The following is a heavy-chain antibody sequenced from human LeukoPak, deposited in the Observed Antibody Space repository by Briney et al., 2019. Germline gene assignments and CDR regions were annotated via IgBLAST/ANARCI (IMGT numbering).Heavy chain of an antibody. CDR2: IYYSGSA. V-gene: IGHV4-59*12. Sequence: SETLSLTCTVSGGSISTYYWSWIRQPPGERLEWIGYIYYSGSANYNPSLKSRVTISVDRSKNQFSLKLSSVTAADTAVYYCARDRGELELRFDAFDIWGQGTMVTVSS. CDR1: GGSISTYY. D-gene: IGHD1-7*01. J-gene: IGHJ3*02. CDR3: ARDRGELELRFDAFDI.